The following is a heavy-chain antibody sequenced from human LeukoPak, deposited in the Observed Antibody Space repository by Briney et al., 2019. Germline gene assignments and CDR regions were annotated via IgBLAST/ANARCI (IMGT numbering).Heavy chain of an antibody. V-gene: IGHV4-34*01. Sequence: PSETLSLTCAVYGGSFSGYYWSWTRQPPGKGLEWVGEINHSGSTNYNPSLKSRVTISVDTSKNQFSLKLSSVTAADTAVYYCARGPRYCSGGSCYFNYWGQGTLVTVSS. CDR3: ARGPRYCSGGSCYFNY. J-gene: IGHJ4*02. D-gene: IGHD2-15*01. CDR2: INHSGST. CDR1: GGSFSGYY.